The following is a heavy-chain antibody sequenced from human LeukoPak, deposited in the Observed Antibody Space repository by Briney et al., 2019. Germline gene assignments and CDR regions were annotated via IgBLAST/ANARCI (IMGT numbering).Heavy chain of an antibody. V-gene: IGHV3-48*03. J-gene: IGHJ4*02. CDR3: AKDLPAPYDQYYFDY. CDR2: INSGGTPT. Sequence: GGSLRLSCAASGFTFSSYEMNWVRQAPGKGLEWVSYINSGGTPTYYADSVKGRFTISRDNSKNTLYLQMNSLRAEDTAVYYCAKDLPAPYDQYYFDYWGQGTLVTVSS. D-gene: IGHD3-16*01. CDR1: GFTFSSYE.